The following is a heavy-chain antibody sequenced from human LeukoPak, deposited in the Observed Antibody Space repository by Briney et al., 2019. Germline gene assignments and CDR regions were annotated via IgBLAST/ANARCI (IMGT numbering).Heavy chain of an antibody. CDR2: IRYDGSNK. D-gene: IGHD2-21*02. Sequence: PGGSLRLSCAASGFTFSSYGMHWVRQAPGKGLEWVAFIRYDGSNKYYADSVKGRFSISRDNSKNTLYLQMNSLRTEDTAVYYCAKSAVRGLPVLGNWGQGTLVTVSS. CDR3: AKSAVRGLPVLGN. CDR1: GFTFSSYG. V-gene: IGHV3-30*02. J-gene: IGHJ4*02.